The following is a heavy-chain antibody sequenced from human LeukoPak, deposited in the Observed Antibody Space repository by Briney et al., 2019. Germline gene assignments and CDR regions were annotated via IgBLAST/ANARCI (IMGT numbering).Heavy chain of an antibody. CDR3: ARERCSSSSCYFDY. CDR1: GYTFSNYG. CDR2: ISGYNGNT. V-gene: IGHV1-18*01. J-gene: IGHJ4*02. Sequence: ASVTVSCKTSGYTFSNYGLTWVRQAPGQGLEWVGWISGYNGNTNYAQKVQGRVTMTTDTSTSTAYMELRSLTSDDTAVYYCARERCSSSSCYFDYWGQGTLVTVSS. D-gene: IGHD2-2*01.